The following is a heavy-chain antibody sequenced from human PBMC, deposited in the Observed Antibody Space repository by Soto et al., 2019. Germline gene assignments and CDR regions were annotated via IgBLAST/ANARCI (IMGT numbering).Heavy chain of an antibody. V-gene: IGHV4-59*01. CDR2: IFHSGNA. CDR1: RRSIRNGH. J-gene: IGHJ5*01. Sequence: PWESLFLTCTLFRRSIRNGHWSWSLEAPRTGLERIGFIFHSGNAKYSPSLKSRGTISVETSKNQFSLSLDSVTDADTAVYFCARANDPTPQLESSGQGTLVIV. D-gene: IGHD1-1*01. CDR3: ARANDPTPQLES.